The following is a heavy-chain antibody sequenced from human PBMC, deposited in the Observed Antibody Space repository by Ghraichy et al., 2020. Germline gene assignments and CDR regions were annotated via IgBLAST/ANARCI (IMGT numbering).Heavy chain of an antibody. CDR3: ARYESRSSGRFAY. CDR2: MYSGGHT. D-gene: IGHD6-19*01. Sequence: GGSLRLSCAASGFSFSNSYLAWVRQAPGKGLEWVSLMYSGGHTYYAGSVKGRFTISRDTSKNTLDLQMNSLRTDDTGVYYCARYESRSSGRFAYWGQGALVTVSS. J-gene: IGHJ4*02. V-gene: IGHV3-66*01. CDR1: GFSFSNSY.